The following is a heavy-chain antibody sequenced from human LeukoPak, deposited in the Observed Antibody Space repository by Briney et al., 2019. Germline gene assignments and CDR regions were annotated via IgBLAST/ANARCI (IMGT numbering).Heavy chain of an antibody. D-gene: IGHD3-22*01. Sequence: SETLSLTCTVSGDSINSLDLWSWVRQPPGKGLEWIGEMYLSGTTHSNPSVKSRVTISIDKSKNQFFLNLSSVTAADTAVYYCAGLVGRYSSGLYYYYFDYWGQRTLVTVSS. CDR1: GDSINSLDL. CDR3: AGLVGRYSSGLYYYYFDY. V-gene: IGHV4-4*02. CDR2: MYLSGTT. J-gene: IGHJ4*02.